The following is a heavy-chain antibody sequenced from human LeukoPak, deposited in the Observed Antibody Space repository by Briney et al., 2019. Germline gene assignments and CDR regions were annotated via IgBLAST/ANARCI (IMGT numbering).Heavy chain of an antibody. CDR3: ARDAGGSGYSYFDY. CDR2: IIPIFGTA. J-gene: IGHJ4*02. D-gene: IGHD3-22*01. V-gene: IGHV1-69*13. Sequence: SVKVSCKASGGTFSSYAISWVRQAPGQGLEWMGGIIPIFGTANYAQKFQGRVTITADESTSTAYTELSSLRSEDTAVYYCARDAGGSGYSYFDYWGQGTLVTVSS. CDR1: GGTFSSYA.